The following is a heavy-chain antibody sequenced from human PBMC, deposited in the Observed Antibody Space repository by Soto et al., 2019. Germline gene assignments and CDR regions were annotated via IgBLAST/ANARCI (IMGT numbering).Heavy chain of an antibody. J-gene: IGHJ4*02. D-gene: IGHD6-19*01. CDR1: GFTFSGDA. CDR3: AKGGRQWLVTSDFNY. CDR2: VSHDGRNT. V-gene: IGHV3-30*18. Sequence: VKLVESGGGVVQPGRSLRLSCAASGFTFSGDAMHWVRQAPGKGLEWVAVVSHDGRNTHYADSVKGRFTISRDSSKNTVSLEMTILRAEDTAVYYCAKGGRQWLVTSDFNYWGQGALVTVSS.